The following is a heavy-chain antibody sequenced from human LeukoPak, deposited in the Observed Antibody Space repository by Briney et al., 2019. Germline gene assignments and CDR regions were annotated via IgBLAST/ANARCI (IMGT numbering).Heavy chain of an antibody. Sequence: GGSLRLSCAASGFTLSSYAMSWVRQAPGKGLEWVSAISSSGGSTYYADSVKGRFTISRDNSKNTLYLQMNSLRAEDTAVYYCARGLIVAPDAFDIWGQGTMVTVSS. J-gene: IGHJ3*02. V-gene: IGHV3-23*01. CDR2: ISSSGGST. CDR3: ARGLIVAPDAFDI. D-gene: IGHD2-21*01. CDR1: GFTLSSYA.